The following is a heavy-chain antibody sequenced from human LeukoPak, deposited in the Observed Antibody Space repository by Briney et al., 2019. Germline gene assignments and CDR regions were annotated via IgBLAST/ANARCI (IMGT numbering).Heavy chain of an antibody. CDR1: GFTFSHAW. CDR3: SSGGYSGYGFDN. Sequence: GGSLRLSCAASGFTFSHAWMSWVRQAPGKGLEWVGRIKSKSDGGTTDYAAPVKGRFTISRDDSKNTLYLQMNSLKTEDTGVYYCSSGGYSGYGFDNWGQGTLVTVSS. V-gene: IGHV3-15*01. J-gene: IGHJ5*02. CDR2: IKSKSDGGTT. D-gene: IGHD5-12*01.